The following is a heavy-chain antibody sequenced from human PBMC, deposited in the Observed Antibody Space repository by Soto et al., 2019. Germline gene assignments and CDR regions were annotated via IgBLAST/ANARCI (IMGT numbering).Heavy chain of an antibody. CDR1: GFTFRDFA. Sequence: GGSLRLSCAASGFTFRDFAMSWVRQSPGRGLEWVSTIGALVSTAFYADSVRGRFTISRDNSNNILYLQMNSLRAEDTAVYYCAKDSGLPDFGLVIRSFDIWGQGTMGTVSS. D-gene: IGHD3-3*01. CDR3: AKDSGLPDFGLVIRSFDI. V-gene: IGHV3-23*01. CDR2: IGALVSTA. J-gene: IGHJ3*02.